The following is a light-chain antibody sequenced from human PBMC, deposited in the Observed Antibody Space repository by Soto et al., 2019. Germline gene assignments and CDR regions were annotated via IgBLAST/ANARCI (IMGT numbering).Light chain of an antibody. V-gene: IGLV2-14*01. CDR2: QAT. CDR3: TSYTDNRVWV. CDR1: SGDDRY. Sequence: PASVSGSPGQSITISCTGTSGDDRYVSWYQQHPGKAPKLMISQATNRPSGVSDRFSGSKSGNTASLTISGLQADDEADYYCTSYTDNRVWVFGGGTKVTVL. J-gene: IGLJ3*02.